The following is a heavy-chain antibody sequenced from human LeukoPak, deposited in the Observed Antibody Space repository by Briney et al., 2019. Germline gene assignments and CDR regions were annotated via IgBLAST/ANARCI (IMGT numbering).Heavy chain of an antibody. CDR1: GFTFSSYG. D-gene: IGHD3-10*01. Sequence: PWGSLRLSCAASGFTFSSYGMHWVRQAPGKGLEWVAVISYDGSNKYYADSVKGRFTISRDNSKNTLYLQMNSLRAEDMAVYYCARDSYGSGNCMDVWGKGTTVTVSS. CDR2: ISYDGSNK. J-gene: IGHJ6*04. CDR3: ARDSYGSGNCMDV. V-gene: IGHV3-30*03.